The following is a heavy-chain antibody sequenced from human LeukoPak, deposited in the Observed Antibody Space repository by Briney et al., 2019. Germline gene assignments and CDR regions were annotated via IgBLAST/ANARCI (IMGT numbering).Heavy chain of an antibody. CDR1: GASVSNSH. Sequence: SETLSLTCTVSGASVSNSHWNWIRQFPGKGLGWIGCLSYTGKTDYNPSLSSRVTISLGTSNNQVSLKLKSVTAADTALYFCAEGYFEPFAHWGPGTLVTVSS. V-gene: IGHV4-59*02. CDR2: LSYTGKT. CDR3: AEGYFEPFAH. D-gene: IGHD2/OR15-2a*01. J-gene: IGHJ4*02.